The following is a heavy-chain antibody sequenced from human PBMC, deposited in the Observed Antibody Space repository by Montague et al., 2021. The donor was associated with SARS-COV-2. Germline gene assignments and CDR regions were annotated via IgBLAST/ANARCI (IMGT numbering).Heavy chain of an antibody. V-gene: IGHV4-61*01. Sequence: SETLSLTCTVSDGSVISTYPHWHWVRQSPGRGLEWIVGYLFHIDTAASNASLRSRVTISVDTSKNQFSLKLTSVTAADTAVYYCTLGIDSYKTGYWGQGTQVTVSS. CDR3: TLGIDSYKTGY. D-gene: IGHD6-13*01. CDR2: LFHIDTA. CDR1: DGSVISTYPH. J-gene: IGHJ4*02.